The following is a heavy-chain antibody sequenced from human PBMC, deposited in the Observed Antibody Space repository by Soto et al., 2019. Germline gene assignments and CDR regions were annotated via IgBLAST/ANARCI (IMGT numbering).Heavy chain of an antibody. CDR2: INHSGST. Sequence: SETLSLTCAVYGGPFSGYYWSWIRQPPGNGLEWIGEINHSGSTNYNPSLKSRVTISVDTSKNQFSLKLSSVTAADTAVYYCAREVIGIQLWYFDYWGQGTLVSVSS. CDR1: GGPFSGYY. V-gene: IGHV4-34*01. D-gene: IGHD5-18*01. J-gene: IGHJ4*02. CDR3: AREVIGIQLWYFDY.